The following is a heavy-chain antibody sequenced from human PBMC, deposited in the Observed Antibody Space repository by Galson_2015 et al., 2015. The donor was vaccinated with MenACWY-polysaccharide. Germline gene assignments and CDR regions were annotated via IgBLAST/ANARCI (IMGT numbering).Heavy chain of an antibody. V-gene: IGHV3-48*02. Sequence: SLRLSCAASGFTFSTYSMTWVRQAPGKGLEWVSYINGGSSTIYYADSVKGRFTISRDNAKNSLYLQMNSLRDDDTAVYYCARDSGKAGADAHGGQGTLVSVSS. J-gene: IGHJ4*02. D-gene: IGHD6-13*01. CDR3: ARDSGKAGADAH. CDR2: INGGSSTI. CDR1: GFTFSTYS.